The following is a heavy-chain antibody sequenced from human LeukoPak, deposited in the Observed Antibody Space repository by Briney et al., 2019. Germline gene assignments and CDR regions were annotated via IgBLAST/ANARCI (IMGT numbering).Heavy chain of an antibody. Sequence: SETLSLTCTVSGVSISSYYWTWIRQPPGKGLEWIGEINPGGNTNYNPSLKSRVTISVDTSKNQFSLKLTSVTAADTAVYYCARADGAQTFPFDYWSLGTLVTVSS. J-gene: IGHJ4*02. CDR1: GVSISSYY. CDR2: INPGGNT. D-gene: IGHD4/OR15-4a*01. CDR3: ARADGAQTFPFDY. V-gene: IGHV4-34*01.